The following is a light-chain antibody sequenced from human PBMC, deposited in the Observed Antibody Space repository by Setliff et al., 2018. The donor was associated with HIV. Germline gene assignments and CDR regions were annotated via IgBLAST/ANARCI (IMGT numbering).Light chain of an antibody. J-gene: IGLJ1*01. V-gene: IGLV2-14*01. CDR2: EVS. CDR3: SSYTNSGTYV. Sequence: QSALTQPASVSGSPGQSITISCTGTSSDVGGSNYVSWYQQHPGKAPKLMIYEVSNRPSWVSNRFSGSKSGNTASLTISGLQAEDEADYYCSSYTNSGTYVFGSGTKVTVL. CDR1: SSDVGGSNY.